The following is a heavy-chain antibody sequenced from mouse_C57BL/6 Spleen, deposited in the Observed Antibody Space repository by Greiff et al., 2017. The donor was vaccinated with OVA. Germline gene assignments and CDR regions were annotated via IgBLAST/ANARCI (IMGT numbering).Heavy chain of an antibody. V-gene: IGHV5-12*01. Sequence: EVQVVESGGGLVQPGGSLKLSCEASGFTFSDYYMYWVRQTPEKRLEWVAYISNGGGSPYYPDTVKGRFTISRDNAKNTLYLQMSSLKSEDTAMYYSARQGYYDMDDWGQGTSVTVSS. CDR2: ISNGGGSP. CDR1: GFTFSDYY. CDR3: ARQGYYDMDD. J-gene: IGHJ4*01.